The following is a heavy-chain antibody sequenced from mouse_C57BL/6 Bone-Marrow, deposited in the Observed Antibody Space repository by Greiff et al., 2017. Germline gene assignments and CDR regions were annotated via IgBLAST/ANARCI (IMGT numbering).Heavy chain of an antibody. V-gene: IGHV14-4*01. J-gene: IGHJ2*01. D-gene: IGHD2-5*01. CDR2: IDPENGDT. Sequence: EVKLMESGAELVRPGASVKLSCTASGFNIKDDYMHWVKQRPEQGLEWIGWIDPENGDTEYASKFQGKATITADTSSNTAYLQLSSLTSEDTAVYYCTSIVTARYYFDYWGRGTTLTVSS. CDR1: GFNIKDDY. CDR3: TSIVTARYYFDY.